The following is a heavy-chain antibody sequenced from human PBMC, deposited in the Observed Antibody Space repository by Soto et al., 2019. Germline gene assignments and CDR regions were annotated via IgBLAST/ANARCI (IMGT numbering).Heavy chain of an antibody. CDR3: ARVGPWVPYYYDSSPYTFENWFDP. Sequence: SETLSLTCPVSGGSISSYYWSWLRQPPGKGLEWIGYIYYSGSTYYNPSLNSRVTLSIDMTNNHVSLILNSVTAADTAVYYCARVGPWVPYYYDSSPYTFENWFDPWGQGTLVTVSS. CDR1: GGSISSYY. D-gene: IGHD3-22*01. J-gene: IGHJ5*02. CDR2: IYYSGST. V-gene: IGHV4-59*08.